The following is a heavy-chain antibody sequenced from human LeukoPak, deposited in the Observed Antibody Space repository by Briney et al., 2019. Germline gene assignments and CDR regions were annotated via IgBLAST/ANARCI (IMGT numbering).Heavy chain of an antibody. J-gene: IGHJ4*02. D-gene: IGHD6-19*01. CDR3: TTDRTSPQWLVPLGFDY. Sequence: GGSLRLSCTASGFTFGDYAMTWVRQAPGKGLEWVGFIRSKVYGGTTDYAAPVKGRFTISRDDSKNTLYLQMNSLKTEDTAVYYCTTDRTSPQWLVPLGFDYWGQGTLVTVSS. CDR1: GFTFGDYA. V-gene: IGHV3-49*04. CDR2: IRSKVYGGTT.